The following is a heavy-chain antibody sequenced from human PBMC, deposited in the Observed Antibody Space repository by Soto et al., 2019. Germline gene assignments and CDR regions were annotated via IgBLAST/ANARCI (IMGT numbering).Heavy chain of an antibody. D-gene: IGHD3-3*01. V-gene: IGHV1-69*13. CDR3: ARGIITIFGVAQYYYYYGMDV. CDR2: IIPIFGTA. Sequence: SVKVSCKASGGTFSSYAISWVRQAPGQGLEWMGGIIPIFGTANYAQKFQGRVTITADESTSTAYMELSSLRSEDTAVYYCARGIITIFGVAQYYYYYGMDVWGQGTTVTVSS. J-gene: IGHJ6*02. CDR1: GGTFSSYA.